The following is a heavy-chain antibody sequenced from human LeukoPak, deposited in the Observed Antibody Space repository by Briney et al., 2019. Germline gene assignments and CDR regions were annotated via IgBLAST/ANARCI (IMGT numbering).Heavy chain of an antibody. J-gene: IGHJ5*02. Sequence: GGSLRLSCAASGFTFSNYAMSWVRRAPEKGLEWVSSIIGSGGGAFYADSVKGRFSIARDNSKNTMYLQMNSLRVEDTAIYYCAKDGVSTSATTHLDWFDPWGHGTLVTVSS. CDR2: IIGSGGGA. V-gene: IGHV3-23*01. CDR3: AKDGVSTSATTHLDWFDP. CDR1: GFTFSNYA. D-gene: IGHD1-1*01.